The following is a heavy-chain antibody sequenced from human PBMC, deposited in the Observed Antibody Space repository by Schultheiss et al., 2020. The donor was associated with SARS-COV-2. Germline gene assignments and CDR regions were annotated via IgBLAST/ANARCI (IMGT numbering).Heavy chain of an antibody. CDR1: GFTFSDYY. Sequence: GGSLRLSCAASGFTFSDYYMSWFRQAPGKGLEWVSAISGSGGSTYYADSVKGRFTISRDNSKNTLYLQMNSLRAEDTAMYYCARRGSRGYRRDDAFDIWGQGTMVTVSS. J-gene: IGHJ3*02. D-gene: IGHD5-18*01. CDR3: ARRGSRGYRRDDAFDI. V-gene: IGHV3-23*01. CDR2: ISGSGGST.